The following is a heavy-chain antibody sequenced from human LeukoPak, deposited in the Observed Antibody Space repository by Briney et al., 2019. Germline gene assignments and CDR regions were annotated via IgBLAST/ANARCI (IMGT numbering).Heavy chain of an antibody. CDR3: AKRGVGSGSYPTYYFDY. Sequence: GGSLRLSCAASGFTFSSYAMSWVRQAPGKGLEWVSAISGRGGSAYYADSVKGRFTISRAHSKNTMYRQMNSLRAEDTAVYYCAKRGVGSGSYPTYYFDYWGQGTLVTVSS. J-gene: IGHJ4*02. D-gene: IGHD1-26*01. CDR2: ISGRGGSA. CDR1: GFTFSSYA. V-gene: IGHV3-23*01.